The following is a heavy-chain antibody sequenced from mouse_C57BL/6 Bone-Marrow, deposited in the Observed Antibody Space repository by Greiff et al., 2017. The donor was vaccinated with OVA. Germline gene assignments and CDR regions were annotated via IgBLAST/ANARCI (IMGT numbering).Heavy chain of an antibody. D-gene: IGHD1-1*01. Sequence: QVQLQQPGAELVKPGASVKMSCKASGYTFTSYWITWVKQRPGQGLEWIGDIYPGSGSTNYNEKFKSKATLTVDTSSSTAYMQLSSLTSEDTAVYYCARREFGLYYYGGSYEACWGQETLVTVSA. J-gene: IGHJ3*01. CDR3: ARREFGLYYYGGSYEAC. V-gene: IGHV1-55*01. CDR2: IYPGSGST. CDR1: GYTFTSYW.